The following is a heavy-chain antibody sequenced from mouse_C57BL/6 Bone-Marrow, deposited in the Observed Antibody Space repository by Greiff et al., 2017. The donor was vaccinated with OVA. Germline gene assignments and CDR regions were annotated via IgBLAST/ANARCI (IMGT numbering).Heavy chain of an antibody. CDR1: GFTFSDYG. J-gene: IGHJ4*01. CDR2: ISSGSSTI. D-gene: IGHD2-1*01. Sequence: EVHLVESGGGLVKPGGSLKLSCAASGFTFSDYGMHWVRQAPEKGLEWVAYISSGSSTIYYADTVKGRFTISRDNAKNTLFLQMTSLRSEDTAMCYCARGYGNLYAMDYWGQGTSVTVSS. CDR3: ARGYGNLYAMDY. V-gene: IGHV5-17*01.